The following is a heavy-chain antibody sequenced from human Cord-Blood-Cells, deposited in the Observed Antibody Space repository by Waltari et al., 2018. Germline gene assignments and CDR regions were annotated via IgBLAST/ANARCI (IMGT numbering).Heavy chain of an antibody. CDR3: ARAQEGFNWFDP. J-gene: IGHJ5*02. Sequence: QVQLQESGPGLVKPSETLSLTCTVSGYSISSGYYWGWIRQPPGKGLGWIGSLYHSGSTYYDPTRKSRVTRSVDTSKNQFSLKLSSVTAADTAVYYCARAQEGFNWFDPLGQGTLVTVSS. V-gene: IGHV4-38-2*02. CDR2: LYHSGST. CDR1: GYSISSGYY.